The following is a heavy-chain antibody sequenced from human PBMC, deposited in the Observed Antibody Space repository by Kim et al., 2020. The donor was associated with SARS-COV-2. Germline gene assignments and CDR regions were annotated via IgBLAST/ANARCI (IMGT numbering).Heavy chain of an antibody. CDR1: GASISDYY. CDR2: VYVSGST. J-gene: IGHJ4*01. Sequence: SETLSLTCSVSGASISDYYWTWIRQPAGKGLEWIGRVYVSGSTDYNPSLKSRVTLSISTSKKQFSLRLTTVTAADTAVDFCSRGTRYF. V-gene: IGHV4-4*07. CDR3: SRGTRYF.